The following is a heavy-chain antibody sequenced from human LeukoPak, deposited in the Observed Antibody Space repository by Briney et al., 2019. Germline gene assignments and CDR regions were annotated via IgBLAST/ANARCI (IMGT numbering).Heavy chain of an antibody. V-gene: IGHV4-30-4*01. Sequence: SQTLSLTCTVSGGSISSGDYYWSWIRQPPGKGLEWIGYIYYSGSTYYNPSLKSRVTISVDTSKNQFSLKLSSVTAADTAVYYCARETTNYDILTGYYPDAFDIWGQGTMVTVSS. D-gene: IGHD3-9*01. CDR3: ARETTNYDILTGYYPDAFDI. CDR1: GGSISSGDYY. J-gene: IGHJ3*02. CDR2: IYYSGST.